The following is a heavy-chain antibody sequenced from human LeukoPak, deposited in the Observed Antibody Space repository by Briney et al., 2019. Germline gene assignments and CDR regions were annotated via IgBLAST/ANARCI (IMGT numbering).Heavy chain of an antibody. Sequence: PGRSLRLSCAASGFTFSSYGMHWVRQAPGKGLEWVAVISYDGSNKYYADSVKGRFTISRDNSKNTLYLQMNSLRAEDTAVYYCAKRPYEPYYFDFWGQGTLVTVSS. V-gene: IGHV3-30*18. CDR3: AKRPYEPYYFDF. J-gene: IGHJ4*02. D-gene: IGHD3-16*01. CDR1: GFTFSSYG. CDR2: ISYDGSNK.